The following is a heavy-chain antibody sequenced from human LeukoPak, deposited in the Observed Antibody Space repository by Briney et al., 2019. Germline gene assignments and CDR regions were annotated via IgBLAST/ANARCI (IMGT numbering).Heavy chain of an antibody. CDR1: GFTLSSTS. Sequence: GGSLSLSCAASGFTLSSTSMGWVRQAPGKGLEWVSGIRVGGETYYSGSVQGRFIISRDSFDNTLFLQMSDLRAEDTAVYYCARTRLSSGTYGAWGQGTLVTVSS. D-gene: IGHD3-10*02. J-gene: IGHJ4*02. V-gene: IGHV3-23*01. CDR2: IRVGGET. CDR3: ARTRLSSGTYGA.